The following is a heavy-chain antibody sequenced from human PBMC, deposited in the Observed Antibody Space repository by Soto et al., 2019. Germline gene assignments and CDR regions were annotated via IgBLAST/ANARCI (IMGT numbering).Heavy chain of an antibody. Sequence: GGSLRLSCAASGFTFSNYWMHWVRQAPGKGLVWVSRVNSDGSNTNNADSVKGRFTISRDNAKNSLYLQMNSLRAEDTAVYYCARVFRDYGDKTQYLDPWGQGTLVTVSS. V-gene: IGHV3-74*01. D-gene: IGHD4-17*01. J-gene: IGHJ5*02. CDR3: ARVFRDYGDKTQYLDP. CDR1: GFTFSNYW. CDR2: VNSDGSNT.